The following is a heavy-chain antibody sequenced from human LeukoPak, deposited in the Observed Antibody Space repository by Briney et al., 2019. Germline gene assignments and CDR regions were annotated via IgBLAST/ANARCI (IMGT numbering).Heavy chain of an antibody. D-gene: IGHD2-2*01. CDR2: IIPIFGTA. CDR1: GVTFSTYA. J-gene: IGHJ4*02. Sequence: GGSVKLSCEASGVTFSTYAMSWVRQAPGQGLEWMGGIIPIFGTAYYAHNFKGRVTISADKSTSTPYLELSSLRSEDTAVYYCASLQGGYCSSTSCPEIDYWGEGALVSVSS. CDR3: ASLQGGYCSSTSCPEIDY. V-gene: IGHV1-69*06.